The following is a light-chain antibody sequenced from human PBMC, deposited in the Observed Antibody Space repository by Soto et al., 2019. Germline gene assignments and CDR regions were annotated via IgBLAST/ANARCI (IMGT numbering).Light chain of an antibody. Sequence: QSALTQPRSVSGSPGQSVTISCTGTSSDVGGYNYVSWYQQHPGKAPKLLIYDVSKRPSGVPDRISDSKSGNTASLTISGLQADDEVDYYCCSYAGSYTFGVVFGGGTKVTVL. CDR3: CSYAGSYTFGVV. J-gene: IGLJ2*01. CDR2: DVS. CDR1: SSDVGGYNY. V-gene: IGLV2-11*01.